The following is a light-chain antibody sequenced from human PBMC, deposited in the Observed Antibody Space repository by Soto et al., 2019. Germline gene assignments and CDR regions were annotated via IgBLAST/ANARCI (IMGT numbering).Light chain of an antibody. V-gene: IGLV2-14*01. CDR1: SSDVGGYNY. CDR2: EVS. Sequence: QSALTPPASVSGSPGQSITISCTGTSSDVGGYNYVSWYQQPPGTAPKLLIYEVSYRPSGVSNRFSGSKSGKRASLTISGLQAEYEADYYCRSYRSSTTRYGFGAGTRSPS. J-gene: IGLJ1*01. CDR3: RSYRSSTTRYG.